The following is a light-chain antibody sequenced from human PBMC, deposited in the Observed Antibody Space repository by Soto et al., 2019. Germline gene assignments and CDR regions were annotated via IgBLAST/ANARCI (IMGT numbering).Light chain of an antibody. J-gene: IGKJ4*01. Sequence: IVLTQSPATLSLSPGERATLSCRARQSVSSYLAWYQQKPGQSPRRLIYDASNRATGIPARFSGSGSGTDFTLSISSIEAEHFAVYYCQHRSNWPLTFGGGTKVDIK. CDR3: QHRSNWPLT. CDR1: QSVSSY. CDR2: DAS. V-gene: IGKV3-11*01.